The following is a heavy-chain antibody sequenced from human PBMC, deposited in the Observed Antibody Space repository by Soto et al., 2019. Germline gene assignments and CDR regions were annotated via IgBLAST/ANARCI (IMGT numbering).Heavy chain of an antibody. V-gene: IGHV5-51*01. CDR2: IYPGDSDT. Sequence: GESLKISCKGSGYTFTTYWIGWLRQMPGKGLEWMGIIYPGDSDTRYSPSFQGQVTISADKSISTAYLQWSSLKASDTAIYYCARHGTNSYYLYGMDVWGQGTTVTVSS. J-gene: IGHJ6*02. CDR1: GYTFTTYW. D-gene: IGHD2-8*01. CDR3: ARHGTNSYYLYGMDV.